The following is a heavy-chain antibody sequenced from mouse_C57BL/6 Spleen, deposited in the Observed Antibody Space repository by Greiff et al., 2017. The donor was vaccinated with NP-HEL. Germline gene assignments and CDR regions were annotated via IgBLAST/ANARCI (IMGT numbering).Heavy chain of an antibody. Sequence: QVQLQQPGAELVKPGASVKLSCKASGYTFTSYWMHWVKQRPGQGLEWIGMIHPNSGSTNYNEKFKSNATLTVDKSSSTAYMQLSSLTSEDSAVYYCARRPPITTVVATVDYYAMDYWGQGTSVTVSS. V-gene: IGHV1-64*01. J-gene: IGHJ4*01. CDR2: IHPNSGST. D-gene: IGHD1-1*01. CDR1: GYTFTSYW. CDR3: ARRPPITTVVATVDYYAMDY.